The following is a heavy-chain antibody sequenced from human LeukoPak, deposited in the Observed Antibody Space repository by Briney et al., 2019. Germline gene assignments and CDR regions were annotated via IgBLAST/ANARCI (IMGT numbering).Heavy chain of an antibody. J-gene: IGHJ4*02. CDR1: GFTVSSNY. CDR3: ARGNYYDRSGLDY. D-gene: IGHD3-22*01. V-gene: IGHV3-53*01. CDR2: IYSGGSI. Sequence: GGSLRLSCAASGFTVSSNYMSWVRQAPGKGLEWVSVIYSGGSIYYADSVKGRFTISRDNSKNALYLQMNSLRAEDTAVYYCARGNYYDRSGLDYWGQGTLVTVSS.